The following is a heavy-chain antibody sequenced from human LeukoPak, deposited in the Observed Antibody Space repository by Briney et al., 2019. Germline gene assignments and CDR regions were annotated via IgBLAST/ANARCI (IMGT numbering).Heavy chain of an antibody. D-gene: IGHD3-10*01. CDR1: GGSFSGYY. V-gene: IGHV4-34*01. J-gene: IGHJ5*02. CDR3: ARDRAERGVNWFDP. CDR2: IDHSGST. Sequence: SETLSLTCAVNGGSFSGYYWSWIRQPPGKGLEWIGEIDHSGSTTYNPSLKSRVTISVDTSKNQFSLKLRSVTAADTAVYYCARDRAERGVNWFDPWGQGTLVTVSS.